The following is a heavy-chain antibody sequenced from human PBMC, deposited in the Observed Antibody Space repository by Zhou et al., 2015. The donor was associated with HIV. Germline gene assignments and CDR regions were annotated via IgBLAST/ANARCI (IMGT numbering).Heavy chain of an antibody. D-gene: IGHD2-15*01. V-gene: IGHV1-69*02. CDR1: GGTFSSYT. Sequence: QVQLVQSGAEVKKPGSSVKVSCKASGGTFSSYTISWVRQAPGQGLEWMGRIIPILGIANYAQKFQGRVTITADKSTSTAYMELSSLRSEDTAVYYCARAYSDTYYYYGMDVWGQGTTVTVSS. CDR3: ARAYSDTYYYYGMDV. J-gene: IGHJ6*02. CDR2: IIPILGIA.